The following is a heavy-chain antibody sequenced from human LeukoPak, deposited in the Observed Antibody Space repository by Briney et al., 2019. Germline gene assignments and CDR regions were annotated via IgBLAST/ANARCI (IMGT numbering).Heavy chain of an antibody. CDR1: AITFHSYE. J-gene: IGHJ4*02. D-gene: IGHD2-2*01. CDR2: VSSGTTTI. Sequence: GRSLRLSCTASAITFHSYEMHWVRQAPLNQLDWVPYVSSGTTTIYYADSVKGRFTISRDNAKNSLYLQMNSLRAEDTAVYYCARRYCSSTSCTLDYWGQGTLVTVSS. V-gene: IGHV3-48*03. CDR3: ARRYCSSTSCTLDY.